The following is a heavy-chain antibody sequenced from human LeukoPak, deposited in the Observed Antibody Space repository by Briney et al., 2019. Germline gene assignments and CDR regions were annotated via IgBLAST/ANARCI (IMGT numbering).Heavy chain of an antibody. CDR3: ARGGYWTQLDAFDI. CDR1: GYTFTSYA. J-gene: IGHJ3*02. CDR2: MNPNSGNT. D-gene: IGHD2-8*02. Sequence: ASVKVSCKASGYTFTSYAMNWVRQATGQGLEWMGWMNPNSGNTGYAQKFQGRVTITRNTSISTAYMELSSLRSEDTAVYYCARGGYWTQLDAFDIWGQGTVVTVSS. V-gene: IGHV1-8*03.